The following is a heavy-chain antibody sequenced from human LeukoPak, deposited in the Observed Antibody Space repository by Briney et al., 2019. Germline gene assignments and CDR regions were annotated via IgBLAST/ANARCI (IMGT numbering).Heavy chain of an antibody. CDR1: GDSISSYY. Sequence: SETLSLTCSVSGDSISSYYWSWIRQPAGKGLEWIGRIYTSGSTNYNPSLKSRVTISIDTSKNQFSLKLSSVTAADTAVYYCARGDYYSSGWYGPDTPFLYWGQGTQVTVSS. D-gene: IGHD6-19*01. CDR2: IYTSGST. J-gene: IGHJ4*02. V-gene: IGHV4-4*07. CDR3: ARGDYYSSGWYGPDTPFLY.